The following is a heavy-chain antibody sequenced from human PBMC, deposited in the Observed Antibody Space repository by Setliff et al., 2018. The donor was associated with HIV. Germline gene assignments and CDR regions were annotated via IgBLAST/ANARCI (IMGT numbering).Heavy chain of an antibody. CDR1: GGSISDNKYY. CDR3: ASRVYYYDESRILREEGFVP. V-gene: IGHV4-39*06. Sequence: PSETLSLTCSVSGGSISDNKYYWSWIRQPPGKGLEWTGSIYHTGKTYYNSALKNRLTISVDTSKNQFPLELSSVTAADTAVYYCASRVYYYDESRILREEGFVPWGQGTLVTVSS. CDR2: IYHTGKT. D-gene: IGHD3-22*01. J-gene: IGHJ5*02.